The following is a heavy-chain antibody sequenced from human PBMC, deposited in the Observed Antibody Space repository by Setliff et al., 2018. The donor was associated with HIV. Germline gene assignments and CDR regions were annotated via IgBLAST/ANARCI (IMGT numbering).Heavy chain of an antibody. CDR3: ARDRYYDSSGYIPFDI. CDR1: GGSISSYY. V-gene: IGHV4-4*07. Sequence: PSETLSLTCTASGGSISSYYWSWIRQPAGKGLEWIGRIYTSGSTNYNPSLKSRVTMSVDTSKNQFSLKLSSVTAADTAVYYCARDRYYDSSGYIPFDIWGQGTMVTVSS. D-gene: IGHD3-22*01. J-gene: IGHJ3*02. CDR2: IYTSGST.